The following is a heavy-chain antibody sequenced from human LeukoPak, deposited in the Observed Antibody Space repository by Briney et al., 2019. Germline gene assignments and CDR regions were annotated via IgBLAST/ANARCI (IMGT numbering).Heavy chain of an antibody. D-gene: IGHD3-22*01. CDR3: AKDWTLYYYDSSGYLVPFLDY. J-gene: IGHJ4*02. V-gene: IGHV3-23*01. CDR1: GFTFSSYG. Sequence: GGTLRLSCAASGFTFSSYGMSWVRQAPGKGLEWVSAISGSGDTTYYADSVKGRFTISRDNSKNTLYLQMNSLRAEDTAVYYCAKDWTLYYYDSSGYLVPFLDYWGQGTLVTVSS. CDR2: ISGSGDTT.